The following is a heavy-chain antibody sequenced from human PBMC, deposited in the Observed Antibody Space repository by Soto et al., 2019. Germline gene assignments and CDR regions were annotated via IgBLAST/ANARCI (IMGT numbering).Heavy chain of an antibody. J-gene: IGHJ6*02. CDR2: IRATIYGATT. V-gene: IGHV3-49*04. CDR1: GFTFGAYT. Sequence: PGGALRLSCTASGFTFGAYTMAWVPQAPGKGLEWVGSIRATIYGATTDYAASVRDRFVISRDDSKGVAYLQMNSLRNEDTAVYSCSRVREWLIRRRFRYHGLDVWGQGTTVTVSS. CDR3: SRVREWLIRRRFRYHGLDV. D-gene: IGHD6-19*01.